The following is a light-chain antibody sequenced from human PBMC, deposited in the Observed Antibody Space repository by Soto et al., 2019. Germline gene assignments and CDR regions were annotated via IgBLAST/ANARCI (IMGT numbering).Light chain of an antibody. Sequence: QLVLTQSPSASASLGASVNFTCNLSSGHSSYGIAWHQQQPEKGPRYLMKVNSDGSHRKGDGIPDRFSGSSSGAERYLTISSLQSEDEADYYCQTWGTGIAVFGGGTKLTVL. CDR2: VNSDGSH. CDR3: QTWGTGIAV. CDR1: SGHSSYG. V-gene: IGLV4-69*01. J-gene: IGLJ2*01.